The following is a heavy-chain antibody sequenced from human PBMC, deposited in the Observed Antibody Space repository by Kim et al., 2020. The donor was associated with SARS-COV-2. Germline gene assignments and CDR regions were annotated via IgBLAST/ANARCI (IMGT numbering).Heavy chain of an antibody. V-gene: IGHV3-30*01. CDR3: ARPGSGSYLSYFDY. Sequence: YAGSVKGRFTISRDNSKNTLYLQMNSLRVEDTALYYCARPGSGSYLSYFDYWGQGTLVTVSS. J-gene: IGHJ4*02. D-gene: IGHD1-26*01.